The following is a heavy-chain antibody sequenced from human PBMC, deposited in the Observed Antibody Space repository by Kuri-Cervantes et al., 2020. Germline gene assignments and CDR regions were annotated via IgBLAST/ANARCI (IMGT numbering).Heavy chain of an antibody. CDR3: ARIYCSGGSCYGMDV. D-gene: IGHD2-15*01. CDR1: GFSLSTSGMC. CDR2: IDWDDDK. J-gene: IGHJ6*02. V-gene: IGHV2-70*11. Sequence: SGPTLVKPTQTLTLTCTFSGFSLSTSGMCVSWIRQPPGKALEWLARIDWDDDKYYSTSLKTRLTISKDTSKNLVVLTMTNMDPVDTATYYCARIYCSGGSCYGMDVWGQGTTVTVSS.